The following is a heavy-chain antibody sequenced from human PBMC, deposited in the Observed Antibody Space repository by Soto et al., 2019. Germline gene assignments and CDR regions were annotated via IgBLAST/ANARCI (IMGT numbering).Heavy chain of an antibody. CDR1: VFTFSSYW. D-gene: IGHD6-13*01. CDR2: IKQDGSEK. V-gene: IGHV3-7*03. Sequence: WWSLRLSCSASVFTFSSYWMSWFRQAPGKGLEWVANIKQDGSEKYYVGPVKGRFTISRDNAKNSLYLKMNSLRAEDTAVYYCAREQQPLDYWGQGTLVTVSS. CDR3: AREQQPLDY. J-gene: IGHJ4*02.